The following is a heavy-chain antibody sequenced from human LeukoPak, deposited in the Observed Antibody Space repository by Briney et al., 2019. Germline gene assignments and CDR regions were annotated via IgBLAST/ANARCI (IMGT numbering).Heavy chain of an antibody. V-gene: IGHV1-69*05. J-gene: IGHJ5*02. CDR3: ARVAYRPGGFDP. CDR1: GGTFSSYA. D-gene: IGHD4-11*01. Sequence: ASVKVSCRASGGTFSSYAISWVRQAPGQGLEWMGGIIPIFGTANYAQKFQGRVTMTRNTSISTAYMELSSLRSEDTAVYYCARVAYRPGGFDPWGQGTLVTVSS. CDR2: IIPIFGTA.